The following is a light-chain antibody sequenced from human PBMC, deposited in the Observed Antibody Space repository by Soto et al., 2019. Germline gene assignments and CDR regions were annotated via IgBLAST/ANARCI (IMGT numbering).Light chain of an antibody. CDR3: QQYAASPHT. J-gene: IGKJ4*01. CDR1: QTVDRNY. V-gene: IGKV3-20*01. Sequence: EIVLTQSPGTLSLSPGERATLSCRASQTVDRNYLARYQQKPGHTPRLLLYHPYNRATGIPDRFSGSGSGRDFSVTISCLEPDGFAVYYCQQYAASPHTFGGAAKVEI. CDR2: HPY.